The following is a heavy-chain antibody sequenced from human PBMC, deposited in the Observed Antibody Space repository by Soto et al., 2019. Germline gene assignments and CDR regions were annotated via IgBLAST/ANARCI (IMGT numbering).Heavy chain of an antibody. V-gene: IGHV1-8*01. D-gene: IGHD3-3*01. CDR1: GYTFTSYD. J-gene: IGHJ4*02. CDR3: ARGKSAVATRASGY. Sequence: QVQLVQSGAEVKKPGASVKVSCKASGYTFTSYDINWVRQATGQGLEWMGWMNPNSGNTGYAQKFQGRVTMTRNTSISTAYMERSSLRSEDTAVYYCARGKSAVATRASGYWGQGTLVTVSS. CDR2: MNPNSGNT.